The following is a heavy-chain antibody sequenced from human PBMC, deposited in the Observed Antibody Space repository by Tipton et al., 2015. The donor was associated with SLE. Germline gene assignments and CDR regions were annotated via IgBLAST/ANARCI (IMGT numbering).Heavy chain of an antibody. V-gene: IGHV3-23*01. CDR2: ITGSGDRT. CDR1: GFTFRNYA. D-gene: IGHD3-3*01. CDR3: ARSPVDYWNGYSA. Sequence: SLRLSCAASGFTFRNYAMSWVRQAPGKGLEWVSAITGSGDRTYYIDSVKGRFTISRDNSKNSLYLQMNGLRAEDTAVYYCARSPVDYWNGYSAWGQGTLVAVSS. J-gene: IGHJ4*02.